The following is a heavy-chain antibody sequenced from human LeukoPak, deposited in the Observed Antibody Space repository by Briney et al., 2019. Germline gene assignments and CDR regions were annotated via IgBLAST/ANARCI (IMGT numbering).Heavy chain of an antibody. Sequence: GGCLRLSCAASGFTFSDYYMSWIRQAPGKRLEWVSYISSSGSTIYYADSVKGRFTISRDNAKNSLYLQMNSLRAEDTAVYYCARGIDYYDSSGYYHWGQGTLVTVSS. CDR2: ISSSGSTI. J-gene: IGHJ5*02. CDR3: ARGIDYYDSSGYYH. CDR1: GFTFSDYY. V-gene: IGHV3-11*01. D-gene: IGHD3-22*01.